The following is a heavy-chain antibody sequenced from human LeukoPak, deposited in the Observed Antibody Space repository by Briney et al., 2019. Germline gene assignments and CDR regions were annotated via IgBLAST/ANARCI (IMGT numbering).Heavy chain of an antibody. CDR1: GYTFTSYY. CDR2: INPSGGST. D-gene: IGHD6-13*01. V-gene: IGHV1-46*01. J-gene: IGHJ5*02. CDR3: ARSFVAAAGTWNWFDP. Sequence: ASVKVSCKASGYTFTSYYMHWVRQTPGQGLEWMGIINPSGGSTSYAQKFQGRVTMTRDTSTSTVYMELSSLRSEDTAVYYCARSFVAAAGTWNWFDPWGQGTLVTVSS.